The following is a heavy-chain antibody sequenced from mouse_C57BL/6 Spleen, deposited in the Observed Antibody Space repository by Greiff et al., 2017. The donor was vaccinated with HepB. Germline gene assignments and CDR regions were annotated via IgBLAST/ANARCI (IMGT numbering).Heavy chain of an antibody. V-gene: IGHV1-82*01. CDR3: ARSVYDYNYFDY. CDR1: GYAFSSSW. Sequence: VQLQESGPELVKPGASVKISCKASGYAFSSSWMNWVKQRPGKGLEWIGRIYPGDGDTNYNGKFKGKATLTADKSSSTAYMQLSSLTSEDCAVYFCARSVYDYNYFDYWGQGTTLTVSS. CDR2: IYPGDGDT. J-gene: IGHJ2*01. D-gene: IGHD2-4*01.